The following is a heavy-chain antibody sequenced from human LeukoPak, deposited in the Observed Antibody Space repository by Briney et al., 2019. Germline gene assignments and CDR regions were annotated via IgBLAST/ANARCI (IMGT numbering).Heavy chain of an antibody. D-gene: IGHD6-19*01. J-gene: IGHJ4*02. V-gene: IGHV4-59*01. CDR2: IYYSGST. Sequence: SETLSLTCTVSGGSISSYYWSWIRQPPGKGLEWIGYIYYSGSTNYNPSLKSRVTISLDTSKNQFSLRLSSVTAADTAVYYCARAGSSGGWFFDYWGQGTLVTVSS. CDR3: ARAGSSGGWFFDY. CDR1: GGSISSYY.